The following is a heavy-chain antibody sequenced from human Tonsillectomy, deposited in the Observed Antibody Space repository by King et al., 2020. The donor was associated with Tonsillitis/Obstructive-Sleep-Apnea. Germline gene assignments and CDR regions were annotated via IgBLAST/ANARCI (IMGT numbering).Heavy chain of an antibody. D-gene: IGHD3-3*01. V-gene: IGHV3-23*04. CDR1: GFTFSSDA. J-gene: IGHJ3*02. Sequence: VQLVESGGGLVQPGGSLRLSCAASGFTFSSDAMSWVRQAPGKGLEWVSAISGSGGSTYYADSVKGRFTISRDNSKNTLYLQMNSLRAEDTAVYYCAKSGYDFWSGYYAFDIWGQGTMVTVSS. CDR3: AKSGYDFWSGYYAFDI. CDR2: ISGSGGST.